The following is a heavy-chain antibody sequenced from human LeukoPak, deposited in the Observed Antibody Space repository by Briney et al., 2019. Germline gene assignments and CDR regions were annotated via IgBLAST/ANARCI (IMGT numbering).Heavy chain of an antibody. CDR1: GFTFDDYA. D-gene: IGHD3-22*01. CDR2: ISWNSGSI. J-gene: IGHJ5*02. V-gene: IGHV3-9*01. CDR3: AKANTAYYYDSSGYYTNWFDP. Sequence: PGGSLRLSCAASGFTFDDYAMHWVRQAPGKGLEWVSGISWNSGSIGYADSVKGRFTISRDNAKNSLCLQMNSLRAEDTALYYCAKANTAYYYDSSGYYTNWFDPWGQGTLVTVSS.